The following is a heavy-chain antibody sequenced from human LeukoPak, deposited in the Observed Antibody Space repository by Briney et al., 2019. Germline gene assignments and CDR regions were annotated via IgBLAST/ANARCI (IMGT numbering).Heavy chain of an antibody. D-gene: IGHD5-24*01. J-gene: IGHJ5*02. CDR2: INTDGSRT. CDR1: GLTFTTYW. CDR3: ARVMADSDNWFDP. V-gene: IGHV3-74*01. Sequence: GGSLRLSCAASGLTFTTYWMHWVRQAPGKGLVWVSRINTDGSRTNYADSVKGRFIISRDNTKNTLFLQMNSLRAEDTGVYYCARVMADSDNWFDPWGQGNLVTVSS.